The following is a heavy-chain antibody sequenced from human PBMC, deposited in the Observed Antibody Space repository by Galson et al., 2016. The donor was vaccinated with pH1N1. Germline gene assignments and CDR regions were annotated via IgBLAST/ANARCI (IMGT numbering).Heavy chain of an antibody. J-gene: IGHJ2*01. CDR1: GYTLTSYY. CDR3: ARGPVYWYFDL. CDR2: MNPNNGNA. V-gene: IGHV1-8*01. Sequence: SVKFSCKASGYTLTSYYINWVRQATGQGLEWMGWMNPNNGNADYAPKFQGRVTLTRNASINTAYMELGSLTSEDTAVYYCARGPVYWYFDLWGRGTPVIVSS.